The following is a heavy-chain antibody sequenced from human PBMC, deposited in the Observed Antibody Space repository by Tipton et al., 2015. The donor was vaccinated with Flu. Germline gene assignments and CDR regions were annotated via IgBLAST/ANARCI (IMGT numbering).Heavy chain of an antibody. CDR2: MLYGGST. Sequence: TLSLTCTVSGGSIRSSSYYWGWIRQPPGKGPEWIGSMLYGGSTYYNPSLESRVTISLDTSKNQFSLKLSSVTAADTVVFYCARDDSGFNDYWGPGTLVTVSS. D-gene: IGHD3-22*01. V-gene: IGHV4-39*07. CDR1: GGSIRSSSYY. CDR3: ARDDSGFNDY. J-gene: IGHJ4*02.